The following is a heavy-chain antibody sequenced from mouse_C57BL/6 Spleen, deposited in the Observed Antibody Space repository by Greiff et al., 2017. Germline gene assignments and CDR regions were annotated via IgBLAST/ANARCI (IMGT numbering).Heavy chain of an antibody. CDR2: INPGSGGT. CDR3: AREFAY. J-gene: IGHJ3*01. V-gene: IGHV1-54*01. Sequence: QVQLQQSGAELVRPGTSVKVSCKASGYAFTNYLIEWVKQRPGQGLEWIGVINPGSGGTNYNEKFKGKATLTADKSSSTACMQLSSLTSEDSAVYFCAREFAYWGQGTLVTVSA. CDR1: GYAFTNYL.